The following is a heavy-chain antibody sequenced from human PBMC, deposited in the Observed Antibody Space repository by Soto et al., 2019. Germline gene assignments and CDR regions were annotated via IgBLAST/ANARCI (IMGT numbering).Heavy chain of an antibody. V-gene: IGHV3-23*01. CDR3: AKTASGWFSAFDI. CDR2: ISGSGGTT. J-gene: IGHJ3*02. Sequence: EVQLLESGGGLVQPGGSLRLSCAASGFTFSSYAMSWVRQAPGKGLEWVSAISGSGGTTYYGDSVKGRFTFSRDKSKSTLYLQMNSLRAEDTAVYYCAKTASGWFSAFDIWGQGTMVTVSS. CDR1: GFTFSSYA. D-gene: IGHD6-13*01.